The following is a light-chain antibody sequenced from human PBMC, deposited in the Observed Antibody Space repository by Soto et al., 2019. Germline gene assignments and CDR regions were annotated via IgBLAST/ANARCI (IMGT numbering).Light chain of an antibody. CDR2: GAS. J-gene: IGKJ1*01. Sequence: EIVLTQSPGTLSLSPGERATLSCRASQSVSNSYLAWYQQKPGQAPRLLIYGASSRATGIPDRFSGSGSGTDFTLTISRLEPEDFAVFYCQQYGGSPWTFGQGTKV. CDR1: QSVSNSY. CDR3: QQYGGSPWT. V-gene: IGKV3-20*01.